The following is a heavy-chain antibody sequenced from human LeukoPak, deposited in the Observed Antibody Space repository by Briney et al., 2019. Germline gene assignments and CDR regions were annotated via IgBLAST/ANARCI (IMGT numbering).Heavy chain of an antibody. J-gene: IGHJ3*02. CDR3: ATWGLHFDI. Sequence: ASVKVSCKASGYTFTGHYMHWVRQAPGQGLEWMGWINPDSGGTKYAQKFQGRVTMTRDTSISTAYMELSRLTSDDTAVYFCATWGLHFDIWGQGTMVIVAS. CDR2: INPDSGGT. V-gene: IGHV1-2*02. CDR1: GYTFTGHY. D-gene: IGHD3-16*01.